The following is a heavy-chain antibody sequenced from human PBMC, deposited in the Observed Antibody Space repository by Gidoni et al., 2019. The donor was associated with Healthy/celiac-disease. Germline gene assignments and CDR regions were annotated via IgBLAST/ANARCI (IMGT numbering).Heavy chain of an antibody. CDR2: IIPILGIA. CDR3: ASGRTDFWSGYYTHFDY. Sequence: QVQLVQSGAEVKKPGSSVKVSCKASGGTFSSYAISWVRQAPGQGLEWMGRIIPILGIANYEQKFQGRVTITADKSTSTAYMELSSLRSEDTAVYYCASGRTDFWSGYYTHFDYWGQGTLVTVSS. J-gene: IGHJ4*02. CDR1: GGTFSSYA. V-gene: IGHV1-69*04. D-gene: IGHD3-3*01.